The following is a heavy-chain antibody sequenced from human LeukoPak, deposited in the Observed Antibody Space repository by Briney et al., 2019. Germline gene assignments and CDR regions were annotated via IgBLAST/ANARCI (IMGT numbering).Heavy chain of an antibody. CDR3: ARLPRGMITFGGVIGGYGMDV. CDR1: GFTFSSYE. CDR2: ISSSGSTI. V-gene: IGHV3-48*03. J-gene: IGHJ6*02. Sequence: GRSLRLSCAASGFTFSSYEMNWVRQAPGKGLEWVSYISSSGSTIYYADSVEGRFTISRDNAKNSLYLQMNSLRAEDTAVYYCARLPRGMITFGGVIGGYGMDVWGQGTTVTVSS. D-gene: IGHD3-16*02.